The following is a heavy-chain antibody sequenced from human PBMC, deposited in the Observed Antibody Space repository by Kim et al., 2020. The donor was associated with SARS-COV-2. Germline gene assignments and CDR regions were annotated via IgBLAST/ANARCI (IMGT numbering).Heavy chain of an antibody. D-gene: IGHD2-21*01. CDR3: ARPSPPRAGDSTKFDY. CDR1: GYTFTSYG. J-gene: IGHJ4*02. CDR2: ISAYNGNT. V-gene: IGHV1-18*04. Sequence: ASVKVSCKASGYTFTSYGISWVRQAPGQGLEWMGWISAYNGNTNYAQKLQGRVTMTTDTSTSTAYMELRSLRSDDTAVYYCARPSPPRAGDSTKFDYWGQGTLVTVSS.